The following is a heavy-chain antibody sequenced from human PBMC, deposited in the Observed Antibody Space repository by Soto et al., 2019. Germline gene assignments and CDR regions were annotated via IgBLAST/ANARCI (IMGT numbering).Heavy chain of an antibody. D-gene: IGHD3-10*01. CDR3: ARGPGGFGEFSLDY. J-gene: IGHJ4*02. Sequence: KPSETLSLTCTVSGGSISSYYWGWIRQPAGKGLEWIGRIYSGGSTNYNPSLKSRVSVSVDASKNQFSLKLTSVTAADTAVYYWARGPGGFGEFSLDYWGQGTLVTVSS. V-gene: IGHV4-4*07. CDR1: GGSISSYY. CDR2: IYSGGST.